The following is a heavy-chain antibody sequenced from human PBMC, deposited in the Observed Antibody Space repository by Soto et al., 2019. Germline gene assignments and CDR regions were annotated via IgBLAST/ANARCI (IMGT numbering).Heavy chain of an antibody. Sequence: QVQLVESGGGVVQPGRYLRLYCAASGFTFSSYGMPWVRQAPGKGLEWVAVMSWDGSDEFYEETVKGRFTVSRDNSRNTLYLQMNSLRPEDTAVYYCAKEGCSVGICYGFDYWGQGTLVTVSS. CDR2: MSWDGSDE. CDR3: AKEGCSVGICYGFDY. V-gene: IGHV3-30*18. D-gene: IGHD2-15*01. J-gene: IGHJ4*02. CDR1: GFTFSSYG.